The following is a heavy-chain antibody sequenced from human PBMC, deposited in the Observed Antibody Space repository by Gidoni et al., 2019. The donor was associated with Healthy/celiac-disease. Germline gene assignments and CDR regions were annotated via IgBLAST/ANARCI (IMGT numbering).Heavy chain of an antibody. Sequence: EVQLVESGGGLVQPGGSLTLSWAASGFAFSGSAMHWVRQASGKGLEWVGRIRSKANSYATAYAASVKGRFTISRDDSKNTAYLQMNSLKTEDTAVYYCTRHEYDFWSGYRPFDYWGQGTLVTVSS. V-gene: IGHV3-73*01. J-gene: IGHJ4*02. CDR2: IRSKANSYAT. CDR1: GFAFSGSA. D-gene: IGHD3-3*01. CDR3: TRHEYDFWSGYRPFDY.